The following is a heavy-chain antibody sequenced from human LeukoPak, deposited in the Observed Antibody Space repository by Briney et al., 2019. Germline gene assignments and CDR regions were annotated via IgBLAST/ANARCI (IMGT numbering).Heavy chain of an antibody. V-gene: IGHV4-59*01. CDR1: GASISSNY. CDR2: VYPSGST. J-gene: IGHJ4*02. Sequence: SETLSLTCTVSGASISSNYWSWIRQPPGKGLEWIGYVYPSGSTNYNPSLKSRVTISVDPSKNQFSLKLSSVTTADTAVYYCARAGGSWQLDYWGQGTLVTVSS. CDR3: ARAGGSWQLDY. D-gene: IGHD1-26*01.